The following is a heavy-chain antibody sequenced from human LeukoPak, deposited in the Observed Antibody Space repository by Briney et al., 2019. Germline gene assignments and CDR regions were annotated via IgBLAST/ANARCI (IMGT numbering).Heavy chain of an antibody. CDR3: ARYYYGSGSYSYYFDY. D-gene: IGHD3-10*01. CDR2: ITAGNGNT. J-gene: IGHJ4*02. V-gene: IGHV1-3*01. Sequence: ASVKVSCKASGYTFSTYAMHWVRQAPGQRLEWMGWITAGNGNTKYSQKFQGRVTITRDTSASTAYMELSSPRSEDTAVYYCARYYYGSGSYSYYFDYWGQGTLVTVSS. CDR1: GYTFSTYA.